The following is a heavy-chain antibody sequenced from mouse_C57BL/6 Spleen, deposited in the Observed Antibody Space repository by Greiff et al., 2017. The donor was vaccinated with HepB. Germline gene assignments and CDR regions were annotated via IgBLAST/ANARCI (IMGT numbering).Heavy chain of an antibody. CDR3: AQRSGNYVFLDY. V-gene: IGHV14-2*01. Sequence: VQLQQSGAELVKPGASVKLSCTASGFNIKDYYMHWVKQRTEQGLEWIGRIDPEDGETKYDPKFQGKATITADTSSNTAYLQLSSLTSEDTAVYYCAQRSGNYVFLDYWGQGTTLTVSS. J-gene: IGHJ2*01. D-gene: IGHD2-1*01. CDR1: GFNIKDYY. CDR2: IDPEDGET.